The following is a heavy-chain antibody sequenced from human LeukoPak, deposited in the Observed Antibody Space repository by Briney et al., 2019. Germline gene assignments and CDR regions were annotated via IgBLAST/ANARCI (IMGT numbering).Heavy chain of an antibody. D-gene: IGHD6-6*01. V-gene: IGHV3-23*01. J-gene: IGHJ4*02. CDR1: GFTFAVFG. Sequence: GGSLRLSCTATGFTFAVFGTAWVRQAPGRGLEWVSTISADGNNIHQADSVKGRFSISRDNSGGTLYLEMNSLRAEDTAIYYCAKDAGPQQLVFFDSWGQGTLVAVSS. CDR2: ISADGNNI. CDR3: AKDAGPQQLVFFDS.